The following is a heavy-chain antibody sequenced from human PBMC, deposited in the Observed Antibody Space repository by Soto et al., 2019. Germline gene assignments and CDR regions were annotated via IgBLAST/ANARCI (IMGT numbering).Heavy chain of an antibody. D-gene: IGHD1-7*01. CDR1: GFNVMSYW. V-gene: IGHV3-7*01. CDR3: ARALGFAGITGTYDP. CDR2: IKDDGSEI. J-gene: IGHJ5*02. Sequence: GGSLRLSCAVSGFNVMSYWMSWVRQAPGKGLEWVASIKDDGSEIYYLQSVRGRFTISRDNSKNTLYLQMNSLRAEDTAVYYCARALGFAGITGTYDPWGQGTLVTVSS.